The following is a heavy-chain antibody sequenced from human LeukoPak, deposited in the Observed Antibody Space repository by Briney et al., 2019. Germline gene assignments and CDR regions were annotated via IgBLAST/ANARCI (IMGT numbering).Heavy chain of an antibody. J-gene: IGHJ4*02. V-gene: IGHV1-2*02. CDR1: GYTFTGYY. CDR2: INPNSGGT. D-gene: IGHD3-22*01. Sequence: GASVKVSCKASGYTFTGYYMHWVRQAPGQGLEWMGWINPNSGGTNYAQKFQGRVTMTRDTSISTAYMELSRLRSDDTAVYYCARDRGDSSGYYRETLFDYWGQGTLVTVSS. CDR3: ARDRGDSSGYYRETLFDY.